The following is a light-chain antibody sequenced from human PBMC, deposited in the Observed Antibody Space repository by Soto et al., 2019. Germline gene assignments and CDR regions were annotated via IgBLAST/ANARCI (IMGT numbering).Light chain of an antibody. V-gene: IGKV3-20*01. CDR3: QQYGGSPQT. J-gene: IGKJ1*01. Sequence: EIVLTQSPDTLSLSPGERATLSCRASQSVASNQLAWYQHKSGQAPRLLIHGVFTRANGIPDRFSGSGSGTDFTLTISRLEPDDFALYYCQQYGGSPQTFGQGTKVEIK. CDR2: GVF. CDR1: QSVASNQ.